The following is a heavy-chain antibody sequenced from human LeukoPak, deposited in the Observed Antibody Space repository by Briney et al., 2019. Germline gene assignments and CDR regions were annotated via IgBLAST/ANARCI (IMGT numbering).Heavy chain of an antibody. CDR2: ISGSADST. D-gene: IGHD3-22*01. J-gene: IGHJ4*02. V-gene: IGHV3-23*01. Sequence: GGSLRLSCAASGFTFRGYALSWVRQAPGKGLEWVSTISGSADSTYYADSVKGRFTISRDNSKNTLYLQMNNLRADDTALYYCAKDRVSYYNSVGYYFDYWGQGNLVTVSS. CDR3: AKDRVSYYNSVGYYFDY. CDR1: GFTFRGYA.